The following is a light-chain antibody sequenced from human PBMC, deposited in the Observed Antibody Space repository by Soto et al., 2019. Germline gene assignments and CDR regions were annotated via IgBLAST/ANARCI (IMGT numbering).Light chain of an antibody. CDR1: QGISTY. CDR2: GAS. Sequence: IQLTQSPSSLSASVGDSVTITCRASQGISTYLAWYQQTPGKAPKLLIYGASTRATGIPARFSGSGSGTEFTLTISSLQSEDFAVYYCQQYNNWPPITFGQGTRLEIK. CDR3: QQYNNWPPIT. V-gene: IGKV1-9*01. J-gene: IGKJ5*01.